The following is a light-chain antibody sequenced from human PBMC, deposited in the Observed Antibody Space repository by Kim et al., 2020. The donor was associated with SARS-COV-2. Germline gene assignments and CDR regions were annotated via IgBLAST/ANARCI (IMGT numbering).Light chain of an antibody. J-gene: IGKJ1*01. V-gene: IGKV3-15*01. CDR2: SMS. CDR1: QYVSNN. CDR3: QQYNNWPRT. Sequence: EIVMTQSPGILSVSPGQRVTLSCRASQYVSNNLAWYQQKPGQPPRPLIYSMSTRATGVPDRFSGSGSGIDFTLTINSLQSEDFAAYYCQQYNNWPRTFGQGTKVDI.